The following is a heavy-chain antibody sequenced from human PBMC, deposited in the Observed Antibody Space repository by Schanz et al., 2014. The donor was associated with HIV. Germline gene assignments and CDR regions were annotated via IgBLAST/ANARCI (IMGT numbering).Heavy chain of an antibody. Sequence: QVLLVQSGAEVKRPGSSVKVSCKASGGTLSSYSINWVRQAPGQGLEWMGGIIPIFGTANYAQKFQGRVTINADDSTSTAYMELSSLRSEDTAVYYCARDTLGTVYFFDYWGQGTLITVSS. CDR1: GGTLSSYS. CDR2: IIPIFGTA. D-gene: IGHD7-27*01. V-gene: IGHV1-69*01. CDR3: ARDTLGTVYFFDY. J-gene: IGHJ4*02.